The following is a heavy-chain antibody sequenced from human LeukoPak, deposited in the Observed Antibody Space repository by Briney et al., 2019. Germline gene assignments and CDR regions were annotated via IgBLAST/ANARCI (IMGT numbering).Heavy chain of an antibody. CDR1: GFTFSSYS. J-gene: IGHJ4*02. CDR3: ARSESLVVVIYEPADY. CDR2: ISSSSSYI. D-gene: IGHD3-22*01. V-gene: IGHV3-21*01. Sequence: PGGSLRLSCAASGFTFSSYSMNWVRQAPGKGLEWVSSISSSSSYIHYADSVKGRFTISRDNAKNSLYLQMNSLRAEDTAVYYCARSESLVVVIYEPADYWGQGTLVTVSS.